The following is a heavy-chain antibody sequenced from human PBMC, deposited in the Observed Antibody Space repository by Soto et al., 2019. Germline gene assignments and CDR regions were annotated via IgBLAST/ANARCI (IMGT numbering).Heavy chain of an antibody. D-gene: IGHD1-26*01. J-gene: IGHJ4*02. V-gene: IGHV3-30*18. CDR3: AKDSGSYGFDY. CDR1: GVSGFTFSKYA. CDR2: ISYDGSNK. Sequence: GGSLRLSCAASGVSGFTFSKYAMSWVRQAPGKGLEWVAVISYDGSNKYYADSVKGRFTISRDNSKNTLYLQMNSLRAEDTAVYYCAKDSGSYGFDYWGQGTLVTVSS.